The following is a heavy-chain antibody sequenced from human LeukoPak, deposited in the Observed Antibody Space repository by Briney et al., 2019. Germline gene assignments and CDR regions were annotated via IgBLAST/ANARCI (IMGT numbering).Heavy chain of an antibody. CDR1: GFSVRDSY. CDR3: ARGGGQKDSSGWYGLLSY. V-gene: IGHV3-7*01. Sequence: PGGSLRLSCAVSGFSVRDSYLNWVRQAPGKGLEWVANIKQDGSEKYYVDSVKGRFTISRDNAKDSLYLQMNSLRAEDTAVYYCARGGGQKDSSGWYGLLSYWGQGTLVTVSS. J-gene: IGHJ4*02. D-gene: IGHD6-19*01. CDR2: IKQDGSEK.